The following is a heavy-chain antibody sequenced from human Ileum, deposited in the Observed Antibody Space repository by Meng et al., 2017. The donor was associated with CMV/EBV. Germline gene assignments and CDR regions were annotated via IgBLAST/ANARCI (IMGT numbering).Heavy chain of an antibody. J-gene: IGHJ4*02. CDR1: GGSISKYY. Sequence: QVQLQEAGPGLVKTSATLSLTCNVSGGSISKYYWSWIRQPAGKGPEWIAHIYTSGTTNYNPSLKSRVTMSVDTSRNQFSLKLTSVTAADTAVYYCARNYGSGNWNFFHYWGQGTLVIVSS. D-gene: IGHD3-10*01. CDR3: ARNYGSGNWNFFHY. V-gene: IGHV4-4*07. CDR2: IYTSGTT.